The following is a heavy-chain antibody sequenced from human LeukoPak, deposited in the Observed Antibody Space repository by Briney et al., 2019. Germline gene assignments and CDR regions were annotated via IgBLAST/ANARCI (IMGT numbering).Heavy chain of an antibody. CDR2: INPSGGST. CDR3: ARDDLVRDSFDY. Sequence: ASVKVSCKASGYTFTSYYMHWVRQAPGQGLEWMGIINPSGGSTSYAQKFQGRVTMTTDTSTSTAYMELRSLRSDDTAVYYCARDDLVRDSFDYWGQGTLVTVSS. V-gene: IGHV1-46*01. CDR1: GYTFTSYY. J-gene: IGHJ4*02. D-gene: IGHD3-10*01.